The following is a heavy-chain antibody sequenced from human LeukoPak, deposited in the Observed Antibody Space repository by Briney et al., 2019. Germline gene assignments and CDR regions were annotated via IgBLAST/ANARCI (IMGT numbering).Heavy chain of an antibody. CDR3: ARAGIDGIAAAGWDWFDP. CDR1: GGSISCGGYY. CDR2: IYYSGST. V-gene: IGHV4-31*03. D-gene: IGHD6-13*01. J-gene: IGHJ5*02. Sequence: PSETLSLTCTVSGGSISCGGYYWSWIRQHPGKGLEWIGYIYYSGSTYYNPSLKSRVTISVDTSKNQFSLKLSSVTAADTAVYYCARAGIDGIAAAGWDWFDPWGQGTLVTVSS.